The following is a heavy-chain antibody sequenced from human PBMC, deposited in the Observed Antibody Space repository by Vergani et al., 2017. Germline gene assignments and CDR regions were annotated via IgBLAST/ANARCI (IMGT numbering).Heavy chain of an antibody. J-gene: IGHJ4*02. CDR1: GFTFDDYA. Sequence: EVQPVESGGGLVQPGRSLRLSCAASGFTFDDYAMHWVRQAPGKGLEWVSLISWDGGSTYYADSVKGRFTISRDNSKNSLYLQMNSLRAEDTALYYCAKAAYDSSGYGIYYFDYWGQGTLVTVSS. D-gene: IGHD3-22*01. V-gene: IGHV3-43D*04. CDR2: ISWDGGST. CDR3: AKAAYDSSGYGIYYFDY.